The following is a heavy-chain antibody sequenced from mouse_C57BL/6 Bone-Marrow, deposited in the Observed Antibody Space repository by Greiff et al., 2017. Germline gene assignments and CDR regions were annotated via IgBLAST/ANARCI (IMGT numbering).Heavy chain of an antibody. V-gene: IGHV7-3*01. CDR2: IRNKANGYTT. CDR1: GFTFSDYY. Sequence: EVKLMESGGGLVQPGGSLSLSCAASGFTFSDYYMSWVRQPPGKALEWLGFIRNKANGYTTEYSASVKGRFTISRDNSHSILYLQMNALRAEDSATYYCARYKGGYYAMDYWGQGTSVTVSS. J-gene: IGHJ4*01. CDR3: ARYKGGYYAMDY.